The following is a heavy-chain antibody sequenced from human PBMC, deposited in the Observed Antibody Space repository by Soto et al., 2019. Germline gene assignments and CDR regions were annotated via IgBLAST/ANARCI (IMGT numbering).Heavy chain of an antibody. J-gene: IGHJ4*02. D-gene: IGHD6-19*01. Sequence: GESLKISCKGSGYSFTSYWIGWVRQMPGKGLEWMGIIYPGDSDTRYSPSFQGQVTISADKSISTAYLQWSSLRASDTAMYYCAXHVGGSGQWLVPPAVDYWGQGTLVTVSS. CDR3: AXHVGGSGQWLVPPAVDY. V-gene: IGHV5-51*01. CDR2: IYPGDSDT. CDR1: GYSFTSYW.